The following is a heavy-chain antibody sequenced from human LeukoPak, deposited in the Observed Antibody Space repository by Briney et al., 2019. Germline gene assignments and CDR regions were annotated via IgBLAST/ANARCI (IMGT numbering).Heavy chain of an antibody. V-gene: IGHV3-23*01. D-gene: IGHD2-15*01. J-gene: IGHJ4*02. CDR1: GFTFSSYY. Sequence: GGSLRLSCAASGFTFSSYYMTWVRQAPGKGLEWVSTSTGGTTYYADPVRGRFTISRDNSKNTLYLQMNSLRAEDTAVYYCARYCTGSCYSGVDHWGQGTLVTVSS. CDR2: STGGTT. CDR3: ARYCTGSCYSGVDH.